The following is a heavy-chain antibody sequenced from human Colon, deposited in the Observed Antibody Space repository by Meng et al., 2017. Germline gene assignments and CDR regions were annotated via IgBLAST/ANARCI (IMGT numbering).Heavy chain of an antibody. CDR2: IRQDGSET. CDR3: ARDGGTDWFDP. Sequence: GESLKISCAASGFSLSGYWMSWVRQAPGKGLEWVANIRQDGSETHYVDSVKGRFTISRDNGRNSIYLQMNSLRADDTALYYCARDGGTDWFDPWGPGTLVPSPQ. CDR1: GFSLSGYW. J-gene: IGHJ5*02. D-gene: IGHD1-1*01. V-gene: IGHV3-7*01.